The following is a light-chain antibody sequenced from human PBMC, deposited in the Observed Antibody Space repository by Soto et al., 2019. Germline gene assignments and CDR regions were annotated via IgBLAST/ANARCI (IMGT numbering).Light chain of an antibody. CDR3: QQFGSSTGT. J-gene: IGKJ1*01. CDR2: GAS. CDR1: QGVSSSY. V-gene: IGKV3-20*01. Sequence: EIVLTQSPGTLSLSPGERATLSCRASQGVSSSYFTWYQQKPGQAPRLLIYGASSRATGIPDRFSGTGSGTAFSLTVDRLEPEDFAVYYCQQFGSSTGTFGQGTKVEIK.